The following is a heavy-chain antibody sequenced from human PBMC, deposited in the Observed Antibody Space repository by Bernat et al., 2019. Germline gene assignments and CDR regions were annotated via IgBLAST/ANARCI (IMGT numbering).Heavy chain of an antibody. V-gene: IGHV3-33*08. D-gene: IGHD3-10*01. J-gene: IGHJ4*02. CDR1: GFTFSDYY. CDR2: IWYDGSNK. CDR3: ARDATWFEQNYFDY. Sequence: QVQLVESGGGLVKPGGSLRLSCAASGFTFSDYYMSWVRQAPGKGLEWVAVIWYDGSNKYYADSVKGRFTISRDNSKNTLYLQMNSLRAEDTAVYYCARDATWFEQNYFDYWGQGTLVTVSS.